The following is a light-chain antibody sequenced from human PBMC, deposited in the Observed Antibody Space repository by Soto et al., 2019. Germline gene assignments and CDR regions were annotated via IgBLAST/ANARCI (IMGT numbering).Light chain of an antibody. Sequence: DIVMTQSPDSLAVSLGERATINCKSSQSVLYSSNNKNYLAWYQQKPGQPPKLLIYWASTRESGVPDRFSGSGSCTDFTLTISSLQAEDVAVYYCQQYYSTPDTFGGGTKVEIK. CDR2: WAS. CDR3: QQYYSTPDT. CDR1: QSVLYSSNNKNY. J-gene: IGKJ4*01. V-gene: IGKV4-1*01.